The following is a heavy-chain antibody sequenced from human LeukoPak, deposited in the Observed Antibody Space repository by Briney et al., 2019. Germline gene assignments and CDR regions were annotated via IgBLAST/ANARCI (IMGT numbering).Heavy chain of an antibody. V-gene: IGHV1-2*06. CDR1: GYTFTNYY. Sequence: ASVKVSCKTSGYTFTNYYIHWVRQAPGQGLEWMGRIDPNTGGTKSAKNFQGRVTMTRDTSISTAYMALSGLRSDDTAVYYCARLVYYGSGRYYYFDYWGQGTLVTVSS. J-gene: IGHJ4*02. D-gene: IGHD3-10*01. CDR2: IDPNTGGT. CDR3: ARLVYYGSGRYYYFDY.